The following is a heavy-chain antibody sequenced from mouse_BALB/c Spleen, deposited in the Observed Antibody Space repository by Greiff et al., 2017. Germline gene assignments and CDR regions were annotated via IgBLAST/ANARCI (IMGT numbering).Heavy chain of an antibody. J-gene: IGHJ2*01. CDR1: GFTFSSYG. CDR2: INSNGGST. Sequence: DVQLVESGGGLVKPGGSLKLSCAASGFTFSSYGMSWVRQTPDKRLELVATINSNGGSTYYPDSVKGRFTISRDNAKNTLYLQMSSLKSEDTAMYYCASKSYEFAYWGQGTTLTVSS. V-gene: IGHV5-6-3*01. D-gene: IGHD1-1*01. CDR3: ASKSYEFAY.